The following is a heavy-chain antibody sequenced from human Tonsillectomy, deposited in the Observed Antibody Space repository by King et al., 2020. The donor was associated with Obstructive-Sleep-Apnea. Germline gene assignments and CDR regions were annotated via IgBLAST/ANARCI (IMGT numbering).Heavy chain of an antibody. CDR3: ARDDGEDGSGSYHWFDP. CDR1: GGSISSGGYY. Sequence: VQLQESGPGLVKPSQTLSLTCTVSGGSISSGGYYWSWIRQHPGKGLEWIGYIYYSGSTYYNPSLKSRVTISVDTSKNQFSLKLSSVTAADTAVYYCARDDGEDGSGSYHWFDPWGQGTLVTVSS. J-gene: IGHJ5*02. CDR2: IYYSGST. D-gene: IGHD3-10*01. V-gene: IGHV4-31*03.